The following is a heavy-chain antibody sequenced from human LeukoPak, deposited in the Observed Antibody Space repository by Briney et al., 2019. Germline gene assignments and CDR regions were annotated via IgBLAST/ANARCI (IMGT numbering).Heavy chain of an antibody. V-gene: IGHV3-21*01. Sequence: PGGSLRLSCAASGFTFSSYSMNWVRQAPGRGLEWVSSISSSSSYIYYADSVQGRFTISRDNAKNSLYLLMNSLRAEDTAVYYCARRLKIAVAGTFYYGMDVWAQGPTVTVPS. CDR1: GFTFSSYS. CDR2: ISSSSSYI. CDR3: ARRLKIAVAGTFYYGMDV. D-gene: IGHD6-19*01. J-gene: IGHJ6*02.